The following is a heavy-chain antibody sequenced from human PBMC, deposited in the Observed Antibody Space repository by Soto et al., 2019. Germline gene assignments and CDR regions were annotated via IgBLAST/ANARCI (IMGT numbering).Heavy chain of an antibody. D-gene: IGHD3-10*01. J-gene: IGHJ6*02. CDR3: ARDLRVLLWFGDRDTYYYYGMDV. CDR2: INPNSGGT. Sequence: ASVKVSCKASGYTFTGYYMHWVRQAPGQGLEWMGWINPNSGGTNYAQKFQGWVTMTRDTSISTAYMGLSRLRSDDTAVYYCARDLRVLLWFGDRDTYYYYGMDVWGQGTTVTVSS. V-gene: IGHV1-2*04. CDR1: GYTFTGYY.